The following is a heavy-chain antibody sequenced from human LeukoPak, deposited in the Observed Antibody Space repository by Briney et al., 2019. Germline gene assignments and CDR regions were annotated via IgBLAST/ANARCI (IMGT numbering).Heavy chain of an antibody. CDR1: GGSISPYY. D-gene: IGHD3-10*01. Sequence: SETLSLTCTVSGGSISPYYWSWIRQTPGKGLEWVGYIYYSGSTNYNPSLKSRVTISVDASKNQFSLKLTSVTAADTAVYYCARGPPGGQFDPWGQGTLVTVSS. CDR2: IYYSGST. J-gene: IGHJ5*02. V-gene: IGHV4-59*01. CDR3: ARGPPGGQFDP.